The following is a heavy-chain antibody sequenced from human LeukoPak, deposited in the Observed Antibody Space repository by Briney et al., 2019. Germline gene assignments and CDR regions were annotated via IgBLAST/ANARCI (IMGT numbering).Heavy chain of an antibody. D-gene: IGHD2-2*01. J-gene: IGHJ5*02. CDR3: ARDSDTSSLADP. Sequence: ASVKVSCTASGYTFTTYYMHWVRQAPGQGLEWMGIIHPSSGSTSYAQKFEGRVTLTRDTSTSTLYMELISLRSEDTAVYYCARDSDTSSLADPWGQGTLVTVSS. CDR1: GYTFTTYY. V-gene: IGHV1-46*01. CDR2: IHPSSGST.